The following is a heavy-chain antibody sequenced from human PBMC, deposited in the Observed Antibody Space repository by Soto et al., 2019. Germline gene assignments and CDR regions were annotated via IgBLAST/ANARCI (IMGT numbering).Heavy chain of an antibody. V-gene: IGHV3-21*01. Sequence: GSLRLSCAASGFTFRSFTMNWVRQAPGKGLEWVSTISSNSAYIYYTDALRGRFTISRDNAKNSLHLQMNSLRAEDTAVYYCTRDASRDSSARGWFDPWGPGTLVTVSS. J-gene: IGHJ5*02. CDR2: ISSNSAYI. CDR3: TRDASRDSSARGWFDP. D-gene: IGHD6-13*01. CDR1: GFTFRSFT.